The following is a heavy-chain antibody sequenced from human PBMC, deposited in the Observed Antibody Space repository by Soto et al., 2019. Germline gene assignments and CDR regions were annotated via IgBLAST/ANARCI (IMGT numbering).Heavy chain of an antibody. CDR3: ARRRLGAEYHLRPKYNWFDP. Sequence: QVQLQQWGAGLLKPSETLSLTCAVYGGSFSGYYWSWIRQPPGKGLEWIGEINHSGSTNYNPSLKSRVTISVDTSKNQFSLKLSSVTAADTAVYYCARRRLGAEYHLRPKYNWFDPWGQGTLVTVSS. CDR1: GGSFSGYY. J-gene: IGHJ5*02. V-gene: IGHV4-34*01. D-gene: IGHD2-2*01. CDR2: INHSGST.